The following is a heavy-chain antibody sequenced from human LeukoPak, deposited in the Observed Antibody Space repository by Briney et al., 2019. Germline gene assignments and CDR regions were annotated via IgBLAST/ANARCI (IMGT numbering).Heavy chain of an antibody. V-gene: IGHV4-34*01. Sequence: PSEPLSLPCAVYGGSFSGYYWSWFRQPPGKGLEWIGEINHSGSTNYNPSLKSRVTISVDTSKNQFSLKLSSVTAADTAVYYCARPRGGFDPWGQGTLVTVSS. D-gene: IGHD2-15*01. J-gene: IGHJ5*02. CDR1: GGSFSGYY. CDR2: INHSGST. CDR3: ARPRGGFDP.